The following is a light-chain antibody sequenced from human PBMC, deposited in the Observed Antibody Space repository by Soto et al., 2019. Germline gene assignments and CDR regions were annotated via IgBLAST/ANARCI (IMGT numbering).Light chain of an antibody. CDR3: QQYGSLPYT. J-gene: IGKJ2*01. CDR2: ATS. CDR1: QSVGSSY. V-gene: IGKV3-20*01. Sequence: EIVLTQSPGTLSLSPGERATLSCRASQSVGSSYLAWYQQKPGQAPRLLIYATSSRATGIPDRFSGSGSGTDLTLTISRLEPEDFAVYYCQQYGSLPYTFGQGTKLEIK.